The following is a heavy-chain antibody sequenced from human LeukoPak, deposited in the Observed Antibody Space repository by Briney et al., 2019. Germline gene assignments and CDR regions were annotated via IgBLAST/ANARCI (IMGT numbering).Heavy chain of an antibody. CDR3: ARDRGSLGGVTLFDY. D-gene: IGHD3-16*01. J-gene: IGHJ4*02. Sequence: ASVKVSCKASGGTFSSYAISWVRQAPGQGLEWMGWINPNSGGTNYAQKFQGWVTMTRDTSISTAYMELSRLRSDDTAVYYCARDRGSLGGVTLFDYWGQGTLVTVSS. CDR2: INPNSGGT. V-gene: IGHV1-2*04. CDR1: GGTFSSYA.